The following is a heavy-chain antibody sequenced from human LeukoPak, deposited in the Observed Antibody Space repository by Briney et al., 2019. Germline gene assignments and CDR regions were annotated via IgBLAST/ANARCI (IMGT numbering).Heavy chain of an antibody. CDR1: GGTFGSYA. Sequence: SVKVSCKASGGTFGSYAISWVRQAPGQGLEWMGGIIPIFGTANYAQKFQGRVTITADESTSTAYMELSSLRSEDTAVYYCAREGIAAAGPNWFDPWGQGTLVTVSS. CDR3: AREGIAAAGPNWFDP. V-gene: IGHV1-69*13. J-gene: IGHJ5*02. D-gene: IGHD6-13*01. CDR2: IIPIFGTA.